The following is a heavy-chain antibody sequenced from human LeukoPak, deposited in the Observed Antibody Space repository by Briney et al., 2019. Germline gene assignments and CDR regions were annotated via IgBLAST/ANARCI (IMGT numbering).Heavy chain of an antibody. CDR1: GFTFSSYW. Sequence: GGSLRLSCVASGFTFSSYWMHWVRQDPGKGLVWVSRINGDGRNINYADSVRGRFTISRDNAKNTLFLQMNTLRVEDTAVYYCTRDLMDYDVSTGLHHYYMDVWGQGTTVTVPS. V-gene: IGHV3-74*01. CDR3: TRDLMDYDVSTGLHHYYMDV. D-gene: IGHD3-9*01. CDR2: INGDGRNI. J-gene: IGHJ6*02.